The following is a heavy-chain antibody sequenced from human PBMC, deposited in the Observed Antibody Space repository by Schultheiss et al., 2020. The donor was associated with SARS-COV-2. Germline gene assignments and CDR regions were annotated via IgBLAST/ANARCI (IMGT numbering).Heavy chain of an antibody. CDR1: GLTFSTYG. CDR2: ISYDGSNK. CDR3: ARDGKPVGTAGLDY. Sequence: GGSLRLSCAASGLTFSTYGIHWVRQAPGKGLEWVAVISYDGSNKYYADSVKGRFTISRDNAENSLYLQMNSLRAEDTAVYYCARDGKPVGTAGLDYWGQGTLVTVSS. V-gene: IGHV3-30*03. J-gene: IGHJ4*02. D-gene: IGHD4-23*01.